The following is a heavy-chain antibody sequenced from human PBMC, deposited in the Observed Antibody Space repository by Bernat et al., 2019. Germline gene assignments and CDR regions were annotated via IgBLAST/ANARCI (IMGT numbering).Heavy chain of an antibody. CDR2: ISGDGGST. J-gene: IGHJ3*02. CDR1: GFTFDDYA. D-gene: IGHD6-19*01. CDR3: VASIAVAGTGAFDI. V-gene: IGHV3-43*02. Sequence: EVQLVESGGGVVQPGGSLRLSCAASGFTFDDYAMHWVRQAPGKGLEWVSLISGDGGSTYYADSVKGRFTISGDNSKNSLYLQMNSLRTEDTALYYCVASIAVAGTGAFDIWGQGTMVTVSS.